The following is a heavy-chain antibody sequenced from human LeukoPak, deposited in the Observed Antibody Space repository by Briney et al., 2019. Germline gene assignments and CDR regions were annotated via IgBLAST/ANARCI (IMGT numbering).Heavy chain of an antibody. CDR1: GFTFSDYY. Sequence: GGSLRLSCAASGFTFSDYYMSWIRQAPGKGLEWVSYISSSGSTIYYADSVKGRFTISRDNAKNSLYLQMNSLRAEDTAVYYCARPLPAAVGDWFDPWGQGTLVTVSS. CDR2: ISSSGSTI. CDR3: ARPLPAAVGDWFDP. J-gene: IGHJ5*02. D-gene: IGHD2-2*01. V-gene: IGHV3-11*01.